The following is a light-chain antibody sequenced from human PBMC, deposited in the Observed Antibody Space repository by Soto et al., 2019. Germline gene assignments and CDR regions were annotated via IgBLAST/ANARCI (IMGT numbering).Light chain of an antibody. V-gene: IGLV2-23*03. CDR2: EGS. CDR1: MRDVGAYNL. J-gene: IGLJ1*01. CDR3: CSYAGSSTFV. Sequence: QSALTQPASVSGSAGQSITISCSGTMRDVGAYNLVSWYQQHPGKAPKLMIYEGSKRPSGVSNRFSGSKSGNTASLTISGLQAEDEADYYCCSYAGSSTFVFGTGTKVTVL.